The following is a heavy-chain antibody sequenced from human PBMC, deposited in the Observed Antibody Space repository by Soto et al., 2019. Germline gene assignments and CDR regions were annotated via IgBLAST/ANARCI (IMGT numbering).Heavy chain of an antibody. D-gene: IGHD3-3*01. Sequence: EVQLLESGGGLVQPGGSLRLSCAASGFTFSSYALNWVRQAPGKGLEWVSVISGSGDNTYYADSVKGRFTISRDNSKNTRYLQMNSLRAEDTAVYYCAKDLGTDDFWSAYYTYYYRDVWGKGTTVTVSS. J-gene: IGHJ6*03. CDR3: AKDLGTDDFWSAYYTYYYRDV. CDR1: GFTFSSYA. V-gene: IGHV3-23*01. CDR2: ISGSGDNT.